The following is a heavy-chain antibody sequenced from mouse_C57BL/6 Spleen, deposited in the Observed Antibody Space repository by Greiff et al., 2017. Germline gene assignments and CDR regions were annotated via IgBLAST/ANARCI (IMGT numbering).Heavy chain of an antibody. CDR3: ARSIRYYGSSQYYFDY. J-gene: IGHJ2*01. V-gene: IGHV1-9*01. Sequence: QVQLQQSGAELMKPGASVKLSCKATGYTFTGYWIEWVKQRPGHGLEWIGEILPGRGSTNYNEKFKGKATFTADTSSNTAYMQLSSLTTEDSAIYYCARSIRYYGSSQYYFDYWGQGTTLTVSS. CDR2: ILPGRGST. D-gene: IGHD1-1*01. CDR1: GYTFTGYW.